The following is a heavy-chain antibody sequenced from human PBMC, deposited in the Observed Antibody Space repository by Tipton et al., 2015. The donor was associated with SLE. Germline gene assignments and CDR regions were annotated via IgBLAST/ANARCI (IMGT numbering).Heavy chain of an antibody. J-gene: IGHJ5*02. CDR1: GGSFSDYY. V-gene: IGHV4-34*01. CDR2: FYYSGST. D-gene: IGHD3-16*01. Sequence: GLVKPSETLSLTCAVYGGSFSDYYWSWFRQPPGKGLEWIGCFYYSGSTYYNPSLKSRVTISVDTSKNQFSLKLSSVTAADTAVYYCARQGGRQWFDPWGQGTLVTVSS. CDR3: ARQGGRQWFDP.